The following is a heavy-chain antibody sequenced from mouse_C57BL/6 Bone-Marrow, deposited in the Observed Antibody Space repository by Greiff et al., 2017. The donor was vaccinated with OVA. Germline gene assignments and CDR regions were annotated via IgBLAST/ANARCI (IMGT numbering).Heavy chain of an antibody. Sequence: DVKLVESGGGSVKPGGSLKLSCAASGFTFSDYGMHWVRQAPEKGLEWVAYISSGSSTIYYADTVKGRFTISRDNAKNTLFLQMTSLRSEDTAMYYCARFMGYYGSSYDWYFEVWGTGTTVTVSS. CDR2: ISSGSSTI. J-gene: IGHJ1*03. V-gene: IGHV5-17*01. CDR3: ARFMGYYGSSYDWYFEV. CDR1: GFTFSDYG. D-gene: IGHD1-1*01.